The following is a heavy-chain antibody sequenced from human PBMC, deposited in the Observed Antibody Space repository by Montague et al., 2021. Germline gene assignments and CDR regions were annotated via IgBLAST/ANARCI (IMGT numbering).Heavy chain of an antibody. CDR2: IYWDDDK. CDR1: GFSLSTSGVG. D-gene: IGHD2-2*01. J-gene: IGHJ4*02. Sequence: PALVKPTQTLTLTCTFSGFSLSTSGVGVGWIRQPPGKALEWLALIYWDDDKRYSPSLKSRLTITKDTSKNQVVLTMTNMDPVDTVTYCCAHGIVVVSAAYYFDYWGQGALVTVSS. V-gene: IGHV2-5*02. CDR3: AHGIVVVSAAYYFDY.